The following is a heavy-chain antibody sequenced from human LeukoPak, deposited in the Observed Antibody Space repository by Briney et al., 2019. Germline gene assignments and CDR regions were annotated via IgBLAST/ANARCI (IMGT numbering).Heavy chain of an antibody. CDR1: GYTFTGYY. Sequence: ASVKVSCKASGYTFTGYYMHWVRQAPGQGLEWMGRINPNSGGTNYAQKFQGRVTMTRDTSISTAYMELSRLGSDDTAVYYCAVLGYCTGGSCLKVVGYWGQGTLVTVSS. D-gene: IGHD2-15*01. V-gene: IGHV1-2*06. J-gene: IGHJ4*02. CDR2: INPNSGGT. CDR3: AVLGYCTGGSCLKVVGY.